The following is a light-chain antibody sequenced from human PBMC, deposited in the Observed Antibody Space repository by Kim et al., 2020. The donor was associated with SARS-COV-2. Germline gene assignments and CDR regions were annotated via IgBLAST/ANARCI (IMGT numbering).Light chain of an antibody. CDR2: DAS. CDR3: QQRSNRHTYS. J-gene: IGKJ2*03. Sequence: LSPGERATLSGRASQGVSSYLAWYQQKPGQAPRLLIYDASNRATGIPARFSGSGPGTDFTLTISSLEPEDFAVYYCQQRSNRHTYSFGQGTKLEI. V-gene: IGKV3D-11*01. CDR1: QGVSSY.